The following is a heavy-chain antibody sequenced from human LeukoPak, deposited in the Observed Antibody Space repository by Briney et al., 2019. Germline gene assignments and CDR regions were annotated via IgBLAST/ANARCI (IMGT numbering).Heavy chain of an antibody. V-gene: IGHV3-48*03. CDR2: ISGSGSTI. CDR1: GFPFSSYE. CDR3: ATQYSSDSFDY. D-gene: IGHD6-19*01. J-gene: IGHJ4*02. Sequence: GSLPLSCAASGFPFSSYEMNWVRLAQGKGLEWVSYISGSGSTIYYADSVKGRLTISRDNAKNSLYLQMNSLRAEDTAVYYCATQYSSDSFDYWGQGTLVTVSS.